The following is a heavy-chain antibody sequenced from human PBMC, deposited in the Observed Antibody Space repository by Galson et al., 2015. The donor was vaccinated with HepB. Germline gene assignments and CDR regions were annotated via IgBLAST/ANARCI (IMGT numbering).Heavy chain of an antibody. Sequence: SLRLSCAASGFTFSSYWMSWVRQAPGKGLEWVANIKQDGSEKYYVDSVKGRFTISRDNAKNSLYLQMNSLRAEDTAVYYCARVDAHSGYDRYYYYGMDVWGQGTTVTVSS. J-gene: IGHJ6*02. CDR3: ARVDAHSGYDRYYYYGMDV. D-gene: IGHD5-12*01. CDR1: GFTFSSYW. CDR2: IKQDGSEK. V-gene: IGHV3-7*01.